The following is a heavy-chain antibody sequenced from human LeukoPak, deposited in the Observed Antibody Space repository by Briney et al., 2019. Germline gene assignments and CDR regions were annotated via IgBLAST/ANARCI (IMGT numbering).Heavy chain of an antibody. Sequence: ASVKVSCKASGYTFTSYYIHWVRQAPGQRLEWMGIINPSGGSTSYAQKFQGRVTMTRDTSTSTVYMELSSLRSEDTAVYYCARDSDSSGYLEYFDYWGQGTLVTVSS. D-gene: IGHD3-22*01. V-gene: IGHV1-46*01. J-gene: IGHJ4*02. CDR1: GYTFTSYY. CDR2: INPSGGST. CDR3: ARDSDSSGYLEYFDY.